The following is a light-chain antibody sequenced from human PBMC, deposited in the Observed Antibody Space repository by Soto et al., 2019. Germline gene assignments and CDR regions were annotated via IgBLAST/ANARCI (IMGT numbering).Light chain of an antibody. Sequence: PGERAPLSCSASQSVYTYLAWYQQKPGQAPRLLIYGASNRATGIPDRFSGSGSGTDFTLTISRLEPEDFAVYYCQQYGSSLTWTFGQGTKVDI. CDR3: QQYGSSLTWT. V-gene: IGKV3-20*01. CDR1: QSVYTY. J-gene: IGKJ1*01. CDR2: GAS.